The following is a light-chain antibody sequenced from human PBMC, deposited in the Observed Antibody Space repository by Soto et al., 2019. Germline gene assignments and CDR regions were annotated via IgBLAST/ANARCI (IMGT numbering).Light chain of an antibody. V-gene: IGLV4-60*02. Sequence: QLVLTQSSSASASLGSSVKLTCTLSSGHSSYIIAWHQQQPGKAPRYLMKLEGSGSYNKGSGVPDRFSGSSSGADRYLTISNLQFEDEADYYCETWDSNTPLVVFGGGTKLTVL. J-gene: IGLJ2*01. CDR2: LEGSGSY. CDR3: ETWDSNTPLVV. CDR1: SGHSSYI.